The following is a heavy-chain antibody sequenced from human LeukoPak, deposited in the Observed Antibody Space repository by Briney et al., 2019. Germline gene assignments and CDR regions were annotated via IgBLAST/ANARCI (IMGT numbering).Heavy chain of an antibody. Sequence: GGSLRLSCAASGFTFSSYAMSWVRQAPGKGLEWVSYISSSGSTIYYADSVKGRFTISRDNAKNSLYLQMNSLRAEDTAVYCCASYTLGYCSSTSCRDYWGQGTLVTVSS. J-gene: IGHJ4*02. CDR1: GFTFSSYA. V-gene: IGHV3-48*04. CDR3: ASYTLGYCSSTSCRDY. CDR2: ISSSGSTI. D-gene: IGHD2-2*01.